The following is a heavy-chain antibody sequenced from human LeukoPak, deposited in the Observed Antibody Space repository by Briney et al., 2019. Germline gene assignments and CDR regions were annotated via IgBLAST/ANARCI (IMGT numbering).Heavy chain of an antibody. CDR2: INHSGST. D-gene: IGHD2-21*02. Sequence: SETLSLTCAVYGGSFSGYYWSWIRQPPGKGLEWIGEINHSGSTNYNPSLKSRVTISVDTSKNQFSLKLSSVTAADTAVYYCARGYRTYCGGDCYYYWGQGTLVTVSS. V-gene: IGHV4-34*01. J-gene: IGHJ4*02. CDR1: GGSFSGYY. CDR3: ARGYRTYCGGDCYYY.